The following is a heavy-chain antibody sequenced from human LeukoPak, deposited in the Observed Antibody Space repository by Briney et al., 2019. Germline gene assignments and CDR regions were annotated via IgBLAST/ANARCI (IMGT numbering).Heavy chain of an antibody. Sequence: PSETLSLTCTVSGGSISSSSYYWGWIRQPPGKGLEWIRSIYYSGSTYYNPSLKSRVTISVDTSKNQFSLKLSSVTAADTAVYYCARGSYYYGSGSYYNQGAPLNWFDPWGQGTLVTVSS. J-gene: IGHJ5*02. CDR3: ARGSYYYGSGSYYNQGAPLNWFDP. CDR2: IYYSGST. D-gene: IGHD3-10*01. V-gene: IGHV4-39*07. CDR1: GGSISSSSYY.